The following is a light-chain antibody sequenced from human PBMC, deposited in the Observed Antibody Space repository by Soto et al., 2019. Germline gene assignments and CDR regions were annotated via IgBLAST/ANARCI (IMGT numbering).Light chain of an antibody. Sequence: QSVLTQPHSVSGSPGQSVTISCTGTSSDVGGYSYVSWYQQHPGKAPELIIYDVTERPSGVPDRFSGSKSGNTASLTISGLQAEDEADYYCCSYTGSYSYVFGIGTKVPVL. J-gene: IGLJ1*01. CDR3: CSYTGSYSYV. V-gene: IGLV2-11*01. CDR2: DVT. CDR1: SSDVGGYSY.